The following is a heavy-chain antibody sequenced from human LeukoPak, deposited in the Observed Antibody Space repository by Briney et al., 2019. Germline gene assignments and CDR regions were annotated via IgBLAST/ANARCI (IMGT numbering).Heavy chain of an antibody. V-gene: IGHV4-4*07. CDR2: NNIAGQG. J-gene: IGHJ4*02. CDR1: GGSIHTYN. Sequence: SETPSLTCTVSGGSIHTYNWIWIRQPAGKGLEWIGRNNIAGQGYYNPSLKSRVTISVDRPNNQFSLELTSVTAADTAVYFCARDREHSYGSDLDHWGQGILVTVSS. D-gene: IGHD5-18*01. CDR3: ARDREHSYGSDLDH.